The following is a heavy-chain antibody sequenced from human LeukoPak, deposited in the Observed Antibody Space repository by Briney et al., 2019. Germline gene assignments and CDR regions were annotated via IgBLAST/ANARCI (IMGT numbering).Heavy chain of an antibody. V-gene: IGHV3-30*04. CDR2: MSYDGSSE. J-gene: IGHJ4*02. Sequence: GRSLRFSCAASGFTFSRFAVHWVRQAPGKGLEWVAVMSYDGSSEYYADSVKGRFTVSRDNSKNMLYLQMNSLRAEDTAVYYCARDSDYDILTGLDYWGQGTLVTVSS. CDR1: GFTFSRFA. D-gene: IGHD3-9*01. CDR3: ARDSDYDILTGLDY.